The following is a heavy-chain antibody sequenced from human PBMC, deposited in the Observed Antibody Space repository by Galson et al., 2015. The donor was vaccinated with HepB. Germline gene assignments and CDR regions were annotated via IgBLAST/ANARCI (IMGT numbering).Heavy chain of an antibody. CDR3: AKGMFTTTWAWFDS. Sequence: SLRLSCAASGFTFSSYGMGWVRQAPGEGLEWVSAVSASGANTYHADSVKGRFIISRDNSKNTNYLQMSSLRVEDAGLYFCAKGMFTTTWAWFDSWGQGAQVIVSS. D-gene: IGHD7-27*01. J-gene: IGHJ5*01. V-gene: IGHV3-23*01. CDR2: VSASGANT. CDR1: GFTFSSYG.